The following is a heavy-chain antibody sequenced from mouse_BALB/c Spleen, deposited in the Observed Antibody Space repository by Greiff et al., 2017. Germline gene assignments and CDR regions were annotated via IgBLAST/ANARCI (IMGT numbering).Heavy chain of an antibody. V-gene: IGHV3-8*02. CDR3: ASQGLRTGTVWFAY. Sequence: EVQRVESGPSLVKPSQTLSLTCSVTGDSITSGYWNWIRKFPGNKLEYMGYISYSGSTYYNPSLKSRISITRDTSKNQYYLQLNSVTTEDTATYYCASQGLRTGTVWFAYWGQGTLVTVSA. CDR1: GDSITSGY. CDR2: ISYSGST. D-gene: IGHD4-1*01. J-gene: IGHJ3*01.